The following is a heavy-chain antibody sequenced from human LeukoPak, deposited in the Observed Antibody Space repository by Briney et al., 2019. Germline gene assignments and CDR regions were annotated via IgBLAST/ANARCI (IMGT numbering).Heavy chain of an antibody. CDR2: INSDGSTT. CDR1: GFTLNHYW. J-gene: IGHJ4*02. D-gene: IGHD5-24*01. CDR3: ARDSQFIGPLY. Sequence: GGSLGLSYAAPGFTLNHYWMHWVRQAPGKGLVWVSRINSDGSTTRYPDSVKGRFTISRDTAKNTLYLQMNSLRAEDTAVYYCARDSQFIGPLYWGQGTLVTVSS. V-gene: IGHV3-74*01.